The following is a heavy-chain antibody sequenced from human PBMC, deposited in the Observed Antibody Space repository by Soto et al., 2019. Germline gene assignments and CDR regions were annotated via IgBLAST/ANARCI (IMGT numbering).Heavy chain of an antibody. J-gene: IGHJ4*02. CDR2: INHSGST. D-gene: IGHD3-3*01. CDR3: ARGRLGYYDFWSGYSYFDY. Sequence: SETLSLTCAVYGGSFSGYYWSWIRQPPGKGLEWIGEINHSGSTNYNPSLKSRVTISVDTSKNQFSLKLSSVTAADTAVYYCARGRLGYYDFWSGYSYFDYWGQGTLVTVSS. CDR1: GGSFSGYY. V-gene: IGHV4-34*01.